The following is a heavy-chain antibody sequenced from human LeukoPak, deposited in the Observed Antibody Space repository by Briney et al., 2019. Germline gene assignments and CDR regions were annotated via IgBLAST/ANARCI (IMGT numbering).Heavy chain of an antibody. V-gene: IGHV3-23*01. Sequence: PGGSLRLFCAASGFTFKTYAMSWVRQAPGEGLEWVASISAGGLNTYYADAVEGRFSISRDNSKDTVFLQMNSLRAEDTALYYCAKYSTSIIRGAFDFWGQGTMVTVSS. CDR3: AKYSTSIIRGAFDF. J-gene: IGHJ3*01. CDR1: GFTFKTYA. CDR2: ISAGGLNT. D-gene: IGHD3-10*01.